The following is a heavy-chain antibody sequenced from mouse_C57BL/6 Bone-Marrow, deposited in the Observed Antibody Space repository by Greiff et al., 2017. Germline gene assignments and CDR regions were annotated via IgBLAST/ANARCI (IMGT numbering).Heavy chain of an antibody. Sequence: VQLQQSGAELARPGASVKLSCKASGYTFTSYGISWVKQRTGQGLEWIGEIYPRSGNTYYNEKFKGKATLTADKSSSTAYMELLSLTSEYSAVYFCARGGLLRLNYFDYWGQGTTLTVSS. CDR1: GYTFTSYG. CDR2: IYPRSGNT. D-gene: IGHD2-3*01. J-gene: IGHJ2*01. V-gene: IGHV1-81*01. CDR3: ARGGLLRLNYFDY.